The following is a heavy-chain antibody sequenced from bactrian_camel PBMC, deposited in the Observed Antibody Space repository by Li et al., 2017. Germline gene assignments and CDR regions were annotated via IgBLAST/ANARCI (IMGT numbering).Heavy chain of an antibody. CDR3: LRDAGWSLGS. D-gene: IGHD1*01. Sequence: QLVESGGGLVQPGGSLRLSCAASGFTFSSSDMIWVRQAPGKGLERVSYINSGSDRTVYLDSVKGRFAISRDNAKNTLYLQMNSLKPEDTAVYYCLRDAGWSLGSWGQGTQVTVS. V-gene: IGHV3S40*01. CDR1: GFTFSSSD. CDR2: INSGSDRT. J-gene: IGHJ6*01.